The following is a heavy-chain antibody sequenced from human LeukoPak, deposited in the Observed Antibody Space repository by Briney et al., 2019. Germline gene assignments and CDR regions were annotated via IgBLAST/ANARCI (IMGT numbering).Heavy chain of an antibody. Sequence: SETLSLTCTVSGCSLSSYYWNWIRQPAGKGLEWIGRFYRSGSTNYNPSLKSRVTMSVDTSKNQFSLMLTSVTAADTAVYYCASSSFGGSSIIDYWGQGTLVTVSS. J-gene: IGHJ4*02. CDR3: ASSSFGGSSIIDY. CDR1: GCSLSSYY. D-gene: IGHD6-6*01. CDR2: FYRSGST. V-gene: IGHV4-4*07.